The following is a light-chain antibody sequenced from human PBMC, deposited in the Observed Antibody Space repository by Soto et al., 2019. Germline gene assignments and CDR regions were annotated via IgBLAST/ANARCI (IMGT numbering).Light chain of an antibody. CDR1: QDISDV. V-gene: IGKV1-33*01. CDR2: DAS. Sequence: DIQITQSPAALSSSALERFTITCQASQDISDVLNWYQQQPGKAPKVLIYDASKLQTGVPSRFSGRGSGKDFTFTISSLQPDDSGTYYCQQFYDLPITFGQGTRLEIK. J-gene: IGKJ5*01. CDR3: QQFYDLPIT.